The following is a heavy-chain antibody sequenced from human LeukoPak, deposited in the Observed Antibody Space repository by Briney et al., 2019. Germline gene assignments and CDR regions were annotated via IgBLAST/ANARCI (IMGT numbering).Heavy chain of an antibody. CDR1: GFTFSSYA. CDR3: AESGSLGYCSGGSCYFDY. D-gene: IGHD2-15*01. J-gene: IGHJ4*02. Sequence: GGSLRLSCAASGFTFSSYAMRWVRQAPGKGLEWVAFIRCGGGSTYYADSVKGRFTISRDNSKNTLYLQMNSLRAEDTAVYYCAESGSLGYCSGGSCYFDYWGQGTLVTVSS. V-gene: IGHV3-23*01. CDR2: IRCGGGST.